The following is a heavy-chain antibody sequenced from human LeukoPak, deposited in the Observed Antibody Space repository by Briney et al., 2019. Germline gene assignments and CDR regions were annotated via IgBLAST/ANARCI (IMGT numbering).Heavy chain of an antibody. CDR2: IYYSGST. CDR3: ARSSEGRYYYDSSGYSYYYYYMDV. Sequence: PSETLSLTCTVSGGSISSSSYYWSWIRQPPGKGLEWIGYIYYSGSTNYNPSLKSRVTISVDTSKNQFSPKLNSVTAADTAVYYCARSSEGRYYYDSSGYSYYYYYMDVWGKGTTVTISS. J-gene: IGHJ6*03. D-gene: IGHD3-22*01. CDR1: GGSISSSSYY. V-gene: IGHV4-61*01.